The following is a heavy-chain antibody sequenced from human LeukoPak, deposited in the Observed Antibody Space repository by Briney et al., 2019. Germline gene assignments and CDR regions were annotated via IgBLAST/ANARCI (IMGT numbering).Heavy chain of an antibody. CDR2: ISPGNSDT. D-gene: IGHD6-13*01. V-gene: IGHV5-51*01. Sequence: GESLKISCKASGYIFTNFWIGWVRQMPGKGLEWMGIISPGNSDTRYRPSFQGQVTMSADKSINTAYLQWNSLKASDSALYYCARLISSSWYEFDFWGQGILVTVSS. CDR3: ARLISSSWYEFDF. J-gene: IGHJ4*02. CDR1: GYIFTNFW.